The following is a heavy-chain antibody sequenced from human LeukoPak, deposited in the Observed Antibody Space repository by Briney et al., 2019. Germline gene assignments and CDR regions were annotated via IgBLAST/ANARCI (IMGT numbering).Heavy chain of an antibody. D-gene: IGHD5-24*01. J-gene: IGHJ4*02. CDR1: GFPFSSYW. Sequence: GSLKLSCVASGFPFSSYWMTWVRQAPGKGLEWVANIKQDGSKKSYVDSVKGRFTISRDNAKNSLYLQMNSLRAEDTAIYYCTRVGYIDEGIDYWGQGTLVTVSS. CDR2: IKQDGSKK. V-gene: IGHV3-7*04. CDR3: TRVGYIDEGIDY.